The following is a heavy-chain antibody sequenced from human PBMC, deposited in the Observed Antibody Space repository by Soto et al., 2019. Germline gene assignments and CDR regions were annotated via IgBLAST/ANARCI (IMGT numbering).Heavy chain of an antibody. CDR2: ISTSSTYI. Sequence: GGSLRLSCASSGFTFSSYSMNCVRQAPGKWLEWVSSISTSSTYIYYADSVKGRFTVSRDNAKNSLYLQINSLRDEDTAVYYCARGPIGATSLTPFDYWGQGTQVTVSS. CDR3: ARGPIGATSLTPFDY. D-gene: IGHD5-12*01. J-gene: IGHJ4*03. V-gene: IGHV3-21*01. CDR1: GFTFSSYS.